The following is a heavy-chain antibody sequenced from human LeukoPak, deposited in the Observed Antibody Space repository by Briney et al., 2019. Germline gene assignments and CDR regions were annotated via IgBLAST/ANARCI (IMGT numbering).Heavy chain of an antibody. CDR3: SYSSGWYGDDAFDI. CDR2: INHSGST. V-gene: IGHV4-34*01. CDR1: GGSFSGYY. Sequence: SETLSLTCAVYGGSFSGYYWSWLRQPPGKGLEWIGEINHSGSTNNNPSLKSRVTISVDTSKNQFSLKLSSVTAADTAVYYCSYSSGWYGDDAFDIWGQGTMVTVSS. D-gene: IGHD6-19*01. J-gene: IGHJ3*02.